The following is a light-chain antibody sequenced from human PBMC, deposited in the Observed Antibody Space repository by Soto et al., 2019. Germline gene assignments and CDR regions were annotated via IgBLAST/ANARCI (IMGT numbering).Light chain of an antibody. Sequence: DIQMTQSPSSVAASVGDRVTITCRASQGIGSWLAWYQQKPGKAPKLLISAASNLQGGVPSRFSGSASGTDFPLPISSLQPEDFATYYCQQAYSFPLTFGGGTKVEVK. CDR3: QQAYSFPLT. J-gene: IGKJ4*01. CDR1: QGIGSW. CDR2: AAS. V-gene: IGKV1-12*01.